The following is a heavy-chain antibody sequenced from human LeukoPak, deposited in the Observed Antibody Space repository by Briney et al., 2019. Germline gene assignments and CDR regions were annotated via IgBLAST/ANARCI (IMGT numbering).Heavy chain of an antibody. V-gene: IGHV4-4*07. D-gene: IGHD4-17*01. CDR1: GASITHYY. J-gene: IGHJ4*02. CDR3: ARIYGHKFDY. Sequence: SETLSLTCTVSGASITHYYWSWIRQPAGKGLEWIGRIYTSGSTNYNPSLKSRVTMSGDTSKNQFSLELRSVTAADTAVYYCARIYGHKFDYWGQGTLVTVSS. CDR2: IYTSGST.